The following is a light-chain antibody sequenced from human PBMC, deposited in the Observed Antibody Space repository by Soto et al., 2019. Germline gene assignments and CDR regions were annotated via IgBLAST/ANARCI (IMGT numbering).Light chain of an antibody. CDR2: GTS. J-gene: IGKJ3*01. V-gene: IGKV3-20*01. CDR3: QQYGSSPMFT. Sequence: EIVLTRSPGTLSLSPGERATLSCRASQSVSSSYLAWYQQKPGQAPRLLIYGTSGRATGIPDRFSGSGSGTDFTLTISRLEPEDFAEYYCQQYGSSPMFTFGPGTKLDIK. CDR1: QSVSSSY.